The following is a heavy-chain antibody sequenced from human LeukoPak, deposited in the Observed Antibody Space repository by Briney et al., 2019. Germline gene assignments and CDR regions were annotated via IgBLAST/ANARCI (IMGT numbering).Heavy chain of an antibody. V-gene: IGHV3-30-3*01. CDR3: ASETWIQLHGLGY. Sequence: GRSLRLSCAASGFTFSSYAMHWVRQAPGKGLEWVAVISYDGSNKYYADSVKGRFTISRDNSKNTLYLQMNSLRAEDTAVYYCASETWIQLHGLGYWGQGTLVTVSS. D-gene: IGHD5-18*01. J-gene: IGHJ4*02. CDR2: ISYDGSNK. CDR1: GFTFSSYA.